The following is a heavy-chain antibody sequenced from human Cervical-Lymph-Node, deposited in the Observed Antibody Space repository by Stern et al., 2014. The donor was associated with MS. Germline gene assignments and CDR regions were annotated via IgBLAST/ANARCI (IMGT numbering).Heavy chain of an antibody. J-gene: IGHJ5*02. CDR1: GGTFSKFP. Sequence: VQLVESRAEVTKPGSSAKVSCKASGGTFSKFPSSWVRQAPGQGLAWMGGIFPGFGTPTYAQELRGRVTIPADVSTSTVYMELSSLRSDDTAVYYCALSSETSDRWYSLGYDLWGQGTLVTVSS. V-gene: IGHV1-69*01. CDR2: IFPGFGTP. D-gene: IGHD6-13*01. CDR3: ALSSETSDRWYSLGYDL.